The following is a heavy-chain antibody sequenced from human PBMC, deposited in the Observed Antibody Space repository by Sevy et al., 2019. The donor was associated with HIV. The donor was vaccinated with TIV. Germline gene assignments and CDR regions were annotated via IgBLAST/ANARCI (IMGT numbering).Heavy chain of an antibody. Sequence: GGSLRLSCAASGFTFSIYSMNWVRQAPGKGLEWVSSSSSSSIYIYYADSVKGRFTISRDNAKNSLYLQMNSLRAEDTAVYYCARDGGRITMVQGVLAYYHGMDVWGQGTTVTVSS. D-gene: IGHD3-10*01. CDR3: ARDGGRITMVQGVLAYYHGMDV. V-gene: IGHV3-21*01. CDR2: SSSSSIYI. J-gene: IGHJ6*02. CDR1: GFTFSIYS.